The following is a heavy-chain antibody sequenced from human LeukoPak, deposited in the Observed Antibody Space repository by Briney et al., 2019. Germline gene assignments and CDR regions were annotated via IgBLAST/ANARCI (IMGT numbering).Heavy chain of an antibody. J-gene: IGHJ4*02. CDR2: IYHSGST. D-gene: IGHD1-7*01. CDR1: GYSISSGYY. CDR3: ARIGITGTTLSRVLDY. V-gene: IGHV4-38-2*01. Sequence: SETLSLTCAVSGYSISSGYYWGWIRQPPGKGLEWIGSIYHSGSTYYNPSLKSRVTISVDTSKNQFSLKLSSVTAAGTAVYYCARIGITGTTLSRVLDYWGQGTLVTVSS.